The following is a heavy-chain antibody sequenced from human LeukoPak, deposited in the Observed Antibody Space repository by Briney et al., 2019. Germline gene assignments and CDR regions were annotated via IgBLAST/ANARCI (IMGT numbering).Heavy chain of an antibody. CDR3: ARGNDYSDYGY. V-gene: IGHV4-34*01. D-gene: IGHD4-11*01. CDR1: GGSFSGYY. CDR2: INHSGST. J-gene: IGHJ4*02. Sequence: SETLSLTCAVYGGSFSGYYWSWIRQPPGKGLEWIGEINHSGSTNYNPSLKSRVTISVDTSKNQFSLKLSSVTAADTAVYYCARGNDYSDYGYWGQGTLVTVSS.